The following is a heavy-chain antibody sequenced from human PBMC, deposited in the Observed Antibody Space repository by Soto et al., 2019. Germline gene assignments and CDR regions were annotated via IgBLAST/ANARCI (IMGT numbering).Heavy chain of an antibody. CDR3: ARGRGSTDYYGMDV. CDR1: GGTFSSYA. V-gene: IGHV1-69*12. D-gene: IGHD4-17*01. J-gene: IGHJ6*02. CDR2: IIPIFGTA. Sequence: QVQLGPSGAEVKKPGSSVKVSCKASGGTFSSYAISWVRQAPAQGLEWMGGIIPIFGTANYAQKFQGRVTSTADESTSTAYRELSSLRSEDTAVYYCARGRGSTDYYGMDVWGQGTTVTVA.